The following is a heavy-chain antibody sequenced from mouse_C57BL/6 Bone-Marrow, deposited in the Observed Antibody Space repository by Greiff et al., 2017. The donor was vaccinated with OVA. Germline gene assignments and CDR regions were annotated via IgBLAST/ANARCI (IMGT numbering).Heavy chain of an antibody. Sequence: EVMLVEPGGGLVQPGGSLSLSCAASGFTFTDYYMSWVRQPPGKALEWLGFIRNKANGYTTEYSASVKGRFTISRDNSQSFLYLQMNALRAEDSATYYCARYSPDLLYYAMDYWGQGTSVTVSS. CDR3: ARYSPDLLYYAMDY. CDR2: IRNKANGYTT. V-gene: IGHV7-3*01. CDR1: GFTFTDYY. J-gene: IGHJ4*01. D-gene: IGHD2-1*01.